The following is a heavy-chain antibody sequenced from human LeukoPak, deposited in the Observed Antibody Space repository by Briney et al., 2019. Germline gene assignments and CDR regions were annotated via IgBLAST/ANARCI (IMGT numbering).Heavy chain of an antibody. D-gene: IGHD1-26*01. CDR3: ATPAEVGATGEFDY. V-gene: IGHV1-24*01. CDR2: FDPEDGET. Sequence: ASVKVSCKVSGYTLTELSMHWVRQAPGKGLGWMGGFDPEDGETIYAQKSQGRVTMTEDTSTDTAYMELSSLRSEDTAVYYCATPAEVGATGEFDYWGQGTLVTVSS. CDR1: GYTLTELS. J-gene: IGHJ4*02.